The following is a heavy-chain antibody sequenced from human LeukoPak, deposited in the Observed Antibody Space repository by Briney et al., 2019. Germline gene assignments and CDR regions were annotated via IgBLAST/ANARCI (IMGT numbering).Heavy chain of an antibody. D-gene: IGHD3-22*01. CDR2: ISYDGSNK. J-gene: IGHJ4*02. CDR3: ARGLYYCDSSGSPFDY. Sequence: PGGSLRLSCAASGFTFSSYAMHWVRQAPGKGLEWVAVISYDGSNKYYADSVKGRCTISRDNSKNTLYLQMNSLRAEDTAVYYCARGLYYCDSSGSPFDYWGQGTLVTVSS. V-gene: IGHV3-30-3*01. CDR1: GFTFSSYA.